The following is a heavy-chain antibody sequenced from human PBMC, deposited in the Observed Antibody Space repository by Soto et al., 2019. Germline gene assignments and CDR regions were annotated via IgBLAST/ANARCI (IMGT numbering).Heavy chain of an antibody. V-gene: IGHV3-23*01. D-gene: IGHD5-12*01. Sequence: PGGSLRLSCAASGFTFSRYAMSWVRQAPGKGLEWVSSISTSNHTTYYSDSVKGRFTIITNNSKNTLYVQMNGLRVEETAVYYRARYTKAPGATTYYFDYWGQGALVTVSS. J-gene: IGHJ4*02. CDR1: GFTFSRYA. CDR2: ISTSNHTT. CDR3: ARYTKAPGATTYYFDY.